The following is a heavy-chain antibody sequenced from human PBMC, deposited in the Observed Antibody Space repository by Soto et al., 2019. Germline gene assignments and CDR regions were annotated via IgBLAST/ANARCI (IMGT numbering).Heavy chain of an antibody. CDR2: ISGSGDST. Sequence: GGSLRLSCAASGFTFSSYAMSWVRQAPGKGLEWVSAISGSGDSTYYADSVKGRFTISRDNSKNTLYLQMNSLRAEDTAVYYCAKDQPDYGDHGRAFDIWGQGTMVTVSS. CDR1: GFTFSSYA. CDR3: AKDQPDYGDHGRAFDI. D-gene: IGHD4-17*01. V-gene: IGHV3-23*01. J-gene: IGHJ3*02.